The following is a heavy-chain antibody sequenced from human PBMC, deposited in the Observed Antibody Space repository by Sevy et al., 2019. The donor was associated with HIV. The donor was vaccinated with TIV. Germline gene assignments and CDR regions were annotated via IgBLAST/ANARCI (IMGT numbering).Heavy chain of an antibody. Sequence: SETLSLTCTDSGGSLVSPTFYWGWVRQPPGERLEWIAAMHYGGNTYYNPSLKDRLAMSIDTSKNQFSLNLTSVTAADAAVYHCVRDHHLRGRHWFDSWGQGALVTVSS. CDR3: VRDHHLRGRHWFDS. CDR2: MHYGGNT. CDR1: GGSLVSPTFY. D-gene: IGHD3-16*01. J-gene: IGHJ5*01. V-gene: IGHV4-39*02.